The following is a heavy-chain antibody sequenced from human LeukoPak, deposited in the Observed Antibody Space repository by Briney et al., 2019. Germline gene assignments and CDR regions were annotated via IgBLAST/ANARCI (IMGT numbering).Heavy chain of an antibody. CDR1: GGSISSSSYY. Sequence: SETLSLTCTVSGGSISSSSYYWGWTRQPPGKGLEWIGSIYYSGSTYYNPSLKSRVTISVDTSKNQFSLKLSSVTAADTAVYYCARDSRDTLDPWGQGTLVTVSS. V-gene: IGHV4-39*07. D-gene: IGHD5-18*01. CDR2: IYYSGST. J-gene: IGHJ5*02. CDR3: ARDSRDTLDP.